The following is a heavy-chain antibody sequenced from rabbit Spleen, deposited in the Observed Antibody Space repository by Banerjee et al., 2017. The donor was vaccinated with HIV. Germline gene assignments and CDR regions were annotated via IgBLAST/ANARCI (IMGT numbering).Heavy chain of an antibody. J-gene: IGHJ4*01. CDR3: ARKGGDDGNNWSL. D-gene: IGHD4-2*01. Sequence: QEQLVESGGGLVQPEGSLTLTCTASGFSFRSGYYMCWVRQAPGKGLEWNGCIGLGSGNTYYASWAKGRFTISKTSSTTVTLQMTSLTAADTATYFCARKGGDDGNNWSLWGPGTLVTVS. CDR1: GFSFRSGYY. V-gene: IGHV1S45*01. CDR2: IGLGSGNT.